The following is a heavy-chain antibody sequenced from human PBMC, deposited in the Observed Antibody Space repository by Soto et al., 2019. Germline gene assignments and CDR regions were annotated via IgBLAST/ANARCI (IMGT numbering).Heavy chain of an antibody. J-gene: IGHJ5*02. D-gene: IGHD3-3*01. V-gene: IGHV4-31*03. CDR1: GGSISSGGYY. CDR3: ARGRSGRFLEWLLFNWFDP. CDR2: IYYSGST. Sequence: LSLTCTVSGGSISSGGYYWSWIRQHPGKGLEWIGYIYYSGSTYYNPSLKSRVTISVDTSKNQFSLKLSSVTAADTAVYYCARGRSGRFLEWLLFNWFDPWGQGTLVTVSS.